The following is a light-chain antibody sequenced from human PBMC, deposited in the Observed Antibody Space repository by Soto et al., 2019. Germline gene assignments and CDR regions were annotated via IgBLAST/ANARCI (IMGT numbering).Light chain of an antibody. CDR1: QSIDNY. Sequence: EIQMTQSPSSLSASVGDRVTITCRASQSIDNYLNWYQQKPGKAPKLLIYAASNLQSGVPSRFSGSGSGTNVTLTVSSMQPDDSATYYCQQSYSTPLYTFGQGTKLEIK. CDR2: AAS. CDR3: QQSYSTPLYT. J-gene: IGKJ2*01. V-gene: IGKV1-39*01.